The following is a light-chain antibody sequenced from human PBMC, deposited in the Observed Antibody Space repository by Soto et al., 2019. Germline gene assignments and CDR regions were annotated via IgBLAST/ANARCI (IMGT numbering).Light chain of an antibody. V-gene: IGLV2-8*01. Sequence: QSALTQPPSASGSPGQSVTISCTGTSSDVGGYNYVSWYQQHPGKAPKLMIYEVSKRPSGVPDRFSGSKSGNTASLTVSGLQAEDESDYYCSSYAGSNNFPCVFGTGNMVTVL. CDR1: SSDVGGYNY. CDR3: SSYAGSNNFPCV. CDR2: EVS. J-gene: IGLJ1*01.